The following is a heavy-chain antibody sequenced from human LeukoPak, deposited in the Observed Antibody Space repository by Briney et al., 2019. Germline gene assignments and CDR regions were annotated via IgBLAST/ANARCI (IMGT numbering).Heavy chain of an antibody. J-gene: IGHJ6*03. CDR1: GYTFTSYA. V-gene: IGHV7-4-1*02. D-gene: IGHD3-10*01. CDR3: ARDSRFLWRDYYYYYMDV. Sequence: ASVKVSCKASGYTFTSYAMNWVRQAPGQGLEWMGWTNTNTGNPTYAQGFTGRFVFSLDTSVSTAYLQISSLKAEDTAVYYCARDSRFLWRDYYYYYMDVWGKGTTVTVSS. CDR2: TNTNTGNP.